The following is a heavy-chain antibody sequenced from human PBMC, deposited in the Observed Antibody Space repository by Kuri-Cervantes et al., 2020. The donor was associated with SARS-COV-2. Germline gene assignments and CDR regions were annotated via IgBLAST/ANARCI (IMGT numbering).Heavy chain of an antibody. D-gene: IGHD2-2*01. Sequence: GESLKISCAASGFTFSSYGMHWVRQAPGKGLEWVAVIWYDGSNKYYADSVKGRFTISRDNSKNTLYLQMNSLRAEDTAVYYCARGLTPYCSSTSCYPDSSYYYGMDVWGQGTTVTVSS. CDR3: ARGLTPYCSSTSCYPDSSYYYGMDV. CDR1: GFTFSSYG. CDR2: IWYDGSNK. V-gene: IGHV3-33*01. J-gene: IGHJ6*02.